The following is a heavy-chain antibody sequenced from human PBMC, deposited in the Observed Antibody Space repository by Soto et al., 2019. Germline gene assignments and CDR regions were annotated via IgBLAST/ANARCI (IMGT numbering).Heavy chain of an antibody. CDR3: AKGSSVFGVVVVRRFDF. V-gene: IGHV3-23*01. CDR1: GFSFSTYG. CDR2: ISDTGDST. D-gene: IGHD3-3*01. J-gene: IGHJ4*02. Sequence: EVQLLESGGGLVQRGGSLRLSCAATGFSFSTYGMNWVRQPPGKGLEWVSSISDTGDSTYYADSVRGRFSISRDNSKNTLSLQMNSLRAEDTAVYYCAKGSSVFGVVVVRRFDFWGQGTLVTVSS.